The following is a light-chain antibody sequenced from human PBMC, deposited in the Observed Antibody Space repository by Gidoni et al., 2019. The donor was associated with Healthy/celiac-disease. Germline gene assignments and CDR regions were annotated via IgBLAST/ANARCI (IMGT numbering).Light chain of an antibody. CDR1: QGISSY. V-gene: IGKV1-9*01. Sequence: DIQFTMSPSFLSASVGDRVTITCRASQGISSYLAWYQQKPGKAPKLLIYAASTLQSGVPSRFSGSGSGTEFTLTISSLQPEDFATYYCQQLNSYPRFTFGPGTKVDIK. CDR2: AAS. CDR3: QQLNSYPRFT. J-gene: IGKJ3*01.